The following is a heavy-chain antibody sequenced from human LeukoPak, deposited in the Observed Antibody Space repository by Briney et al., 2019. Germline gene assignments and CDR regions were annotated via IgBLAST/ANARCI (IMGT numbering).Heavy chain of an antibody. Sequence: GGSLRLSCAASGFTVSSHYMSWVSQDPGKGLEWVTVIYSGGSTYYADSVKGRFTISRDNSKNTLNLQMNSLRAEDAAVYYCARGYSSDNWGQGTLVTVSS. CDR1: GFTVSSHY. CDR2: IYSGGST. D-gene: IGHD2-21*01. J-gene: IGHJ4*02. CDR3: ARGYSSDN. V-gene: IGHV3-66*01.